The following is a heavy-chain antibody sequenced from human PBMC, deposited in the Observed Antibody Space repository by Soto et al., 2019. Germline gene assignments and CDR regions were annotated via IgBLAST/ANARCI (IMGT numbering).Heavy chain of an antibody. Sequence: QVQLVQSRAEVKNPGASVKVSCKASGYSFTRYGIAWARQAPGQGLEGMGWINTYNGNTNYAQNLQGRVTLTTDTPTSTAYMELTSLRSNDTAIYYCAMVDVYVTPSPQDVWGQGTTVIVSS. J-gene: IGHJ6*02. CDR3: AMVDVYVTPSPQDV. V-gene: IGHV1-18*01. D-gene: IGHD3-16*01. CDR1: GYSFTRYG. CDR2: INTYNGNT.